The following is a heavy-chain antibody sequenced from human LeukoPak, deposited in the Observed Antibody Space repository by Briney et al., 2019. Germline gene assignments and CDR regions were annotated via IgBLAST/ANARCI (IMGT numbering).Heavy chain of an antibody. D-gene: IGHD2-21*02. Sequence: GGSLRLSCAASGFTFSSYSMNWVRQAPGKGLEWVSSISSSSSYIYYADSVKGRFTISRDNAKNSLYLQMNSLRAEDTAVYYCASGLAYCGGYCYGYWGQGTLVTVSS. CDR2: ISSSSSYI. J-gene: IGHJ4*02. V-gene: IGHV3-21*01. CDR1: GFTFSSYS. CDR3: ASGLAYCGGYCYGY.